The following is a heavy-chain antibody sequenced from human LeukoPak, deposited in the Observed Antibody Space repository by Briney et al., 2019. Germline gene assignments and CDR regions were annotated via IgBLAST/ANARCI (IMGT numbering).Heavy chain of an antibody. D-gene: IGHD4-17*01. CDR2: MNPNSGNT. CDR3: ARDRDYGDYEWVY. Sequence: ASVKVSCKASGYTFTSYDINWVRQATGQGLEWMGWMNPNSGNTGYAQKFQGRVTMTRNTSISTAYMELRSLRSDDTAVYYCARDRDYGDYEWVYWGQGTLVTVSS. CDR1: GYTFTSYD. J-gene: IGHJ4*02. V-gene: IGHV1-8*01.